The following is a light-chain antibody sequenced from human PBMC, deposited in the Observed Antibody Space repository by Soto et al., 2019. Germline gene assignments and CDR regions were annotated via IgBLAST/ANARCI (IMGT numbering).Light chain of an antibody. CDR2: KAS. CDR3: LQYITYPRT. J-gene: IGKJ1*01. CDR1: QSISTW. Sequence: DIQMTQSPSTLSASAGDRVTITCRASQSISTWLAWYQQKPGKAPKLLIYKASSLESGVPSRFSGSGSGTEFTLTIRGLQPDDFATYYCLQYITYPRTFGQGTKVDIK. V-gene: IGKV1-5*03.